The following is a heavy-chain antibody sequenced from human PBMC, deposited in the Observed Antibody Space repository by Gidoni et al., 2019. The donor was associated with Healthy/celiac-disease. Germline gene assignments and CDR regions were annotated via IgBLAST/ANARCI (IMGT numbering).Heavy chain of an antibody. CDR2: IRGKTDGGTT. D-gene: IGHD3-9*01. CDR3: TTAPYYDILTGYYTEVDYYGMDV. CDR1: GFSFGTAW. Sequence: EVQLVESGGGVVKPGGSLRLSCAASGFSFGTAWTAWDRWATGKRLAWVCRIRGKTDGGTTDYATPVKCRFLISRDDSKNTLYLQITSLTPEDTAVYYCTTAPYYDILTGYYTEVDYYGMDVWGQGTTVTVSS. V-gene: IGHV3-15*07. J-gene: IGHJ6*02.